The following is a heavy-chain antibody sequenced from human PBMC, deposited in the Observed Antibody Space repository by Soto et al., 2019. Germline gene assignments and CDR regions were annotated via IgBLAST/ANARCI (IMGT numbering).Heavy chain of an antibody. CDR2: ISAHSGDT. CDR1: GYTFSNYA. Sequence: QVNLVQSGAEVKKPGASVKVSCKASGYTFSNYALTWVRRAPGQGLEWMGWISAHSGDTNYAQKFQGRVTMTTATSTSTAYLELKSLTSDDTAVYYCARAITIMVVAPAYWGQGTLVTVSS. J-gene: IGHJ4*02. D-gene: IGHD3-22*01. V-gene: IGHV1-18*01. CDR3: ARAITIMVVAPAY.